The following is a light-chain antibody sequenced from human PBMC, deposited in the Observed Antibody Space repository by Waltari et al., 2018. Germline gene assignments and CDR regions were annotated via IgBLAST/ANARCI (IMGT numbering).Light chain of an antibody. CDR1: NIGSKS. CDR2: YDS. Sequence: SYVVTQSPSVSVAPGETARITCGGDNIGSKSVHWYQQRPGQAPVLVISYDSDRPSGIPGRFSGSNSGNTATLTISWVEAEDEADYDCLVWHSTIDHQGVFGGGTKLTVL. CDR3: LVWHSTIDHQGV. J-gene: IGLJ2*01. V-gene: IGLV3-21*04.